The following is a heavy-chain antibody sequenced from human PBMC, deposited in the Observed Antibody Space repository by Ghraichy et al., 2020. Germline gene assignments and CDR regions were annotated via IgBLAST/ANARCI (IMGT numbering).Heavy chain of an antibody. V-gene: IGHV3-21*01. Sequence: GGSLRLSCAASGFTFSSYSMNWVRQAPGKGLEWVSSISSSSTSIYYADSVKGRFTISRDNAKNSLSLQMNSLGAEDTAVYYCARDVLSSSGWYAWYFDLWGLGTLVTVSS. D-gene: IGHD6-19*01. CDR1: GFTFSSYS. CDR3: ARDVLSSSGWYAWYFDL. J-gene: IGHJ2*01. CDR2: ISSSSTSI.